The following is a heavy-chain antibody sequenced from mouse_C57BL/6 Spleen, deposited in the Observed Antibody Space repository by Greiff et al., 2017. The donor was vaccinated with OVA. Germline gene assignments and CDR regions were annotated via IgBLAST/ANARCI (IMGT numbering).Heavy chain of an antibody. Sequence: EVMLVESGGGLVKPGGSLKLSCAASGFTFSDYGMHWVRQAPEKGLEWVAYISSGSSTIYYADTVKGRFTISRDNAKNTLFLQMTSLRSEDTAMYYCARPADSSGYDYAMDYWGQGTSVTVSS. D-gene: IGHD3-2*02. CDR3: ARPADSSGYDYAMDY. CDR2: ISSGSSTI. J-gene: IGHJ4*01. CDR1: GFTFSDYG. V-gene: IGHV5-17*01.